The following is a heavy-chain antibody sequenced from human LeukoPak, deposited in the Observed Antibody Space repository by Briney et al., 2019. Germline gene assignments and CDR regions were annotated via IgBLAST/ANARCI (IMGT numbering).Heavy chain of an antibody. D-gene: IGHD1-7*01. J-gene: IGHJ3*02. CDR3: ARVFSLELRAAFDI. CDR1: GFTFSSYE. CDR2: ISSSGSTI. V-gene: IGHV3-48*03. Sequence: PGGSLRLSCAASGFTFSSYEMNWVRQAPGKGLEWVSYISSSGSTIYYADSVKGRFTISRDNAKNSLYLQMNSLRAEDTALYYCARVFSLELRAAFDIWGQGTMVTVSS.